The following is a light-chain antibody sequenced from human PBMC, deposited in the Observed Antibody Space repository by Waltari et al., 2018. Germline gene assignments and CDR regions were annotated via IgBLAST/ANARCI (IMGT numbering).Light chain of an antibody. CDR2: KAS. V-gene: IGKV1-5*03. CDR1: QSISTW. Sequence: DIQMTQSPSTLSASICDRVTITCRASQSISTWLAWYQQRPGKAPNLLIYKASALESGVPSRFSGSGSATDFTLTISSLQPDDFATYYCQQYNSVPWTFGQGTKVEIK. CDR3: QQYNSVPWT. J-gene: IGKJ1*01.